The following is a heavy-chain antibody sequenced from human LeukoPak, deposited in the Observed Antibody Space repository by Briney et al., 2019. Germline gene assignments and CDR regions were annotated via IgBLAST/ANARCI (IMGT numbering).Heavy chain of an antibody. Sequence: SETLSLTXAVYGGSFSGYYWSSIRQPPGKGLEWIGEIKDSGSANYNPSLKSRVFISVDTSKNQFSLKLRSVTAADTAVYYCARGKGYTTPSRHRGIDNWGQGTLVTVSS. J-gene: IGHJ4*02. CDR2: IKDSGSA. V-gene: IGHV4-34*01. CDR1: GGSFSGYY. CDR3: ARGKGYTTPSRHRGIDN. D-gene: IGHD6-6*01.